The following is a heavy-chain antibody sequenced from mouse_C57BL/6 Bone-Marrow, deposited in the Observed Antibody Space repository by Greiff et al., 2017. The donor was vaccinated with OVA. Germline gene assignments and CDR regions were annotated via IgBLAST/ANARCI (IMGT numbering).Heavy chain of an antibody. CDR2: INPNNGGT. CDR3: ARPFITTVVAHWYFDV. D-gene: IGHD1-1*01. CDR1: GYTFTDYY. J-gene: IGHJ1*03. V-gene: IGHV1-26*01. Sequence: VQLQQSGPELVKPGASVKISCKASGYTFTDYYMNWVKQSHGKSLEWIGDINPNNGGTSYNQKFKGKATLTVDKSSSTAYMELRSLTSEDSAVYYCARPFITTVVAHWYFDVWGTGTTVTVSS.